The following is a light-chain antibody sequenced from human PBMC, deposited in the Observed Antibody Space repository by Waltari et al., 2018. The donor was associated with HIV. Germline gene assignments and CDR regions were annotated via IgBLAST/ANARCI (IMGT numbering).Light chain of an antibody. J-gene: IGKJ2*01. V-gene: IGKV3-15*01. CDR3: QQYNNWPPYT. Sequence: EIVMTRSPATLSVSPGERATLSCRASQSVRSNLAWYQQKPGQAPRLLIYGTSTRATGIPARFSGSGSGTEFTLTISSLQSEDFAVYYCQQYNNWPPYTFGQGTKLEIK. CDR1: QSVRSN. CDR2: GTS.